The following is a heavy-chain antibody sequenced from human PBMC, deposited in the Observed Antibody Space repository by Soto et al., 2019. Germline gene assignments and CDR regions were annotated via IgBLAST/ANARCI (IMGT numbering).Heavy chain of an antibody. CDR3: ARENGVWSSDY. D-gene: IGHD2-8*01. J-gene: IGHJ4*02. Sequence: ASVKVSCKTSGYTFNSYYMHWARQAPGQGLEWMGIINPSGGSTSYAQIFQGRVTMTRDTSTSTVYMELSSLRSEDTAVYYCARENGVWSSDYWGQGTLVTVSS. CDR2: INPSGGST. CDR1: GYTFNSYY. V-gene: IGHV1-46*02.